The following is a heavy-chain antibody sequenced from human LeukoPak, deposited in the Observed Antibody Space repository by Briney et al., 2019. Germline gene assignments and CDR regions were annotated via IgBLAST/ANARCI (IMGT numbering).Heavy chain of an antibody. J-gene: IGHJ4*02. Sequence: GGSLRLSCTASGFTFGDYAMSWVRQAPGKGLEWVGCIRTKAYGGTIEYVASAKGRFTISRDDSKSVAYLQMNSLKTEDTAVYYCTRLAPTGSYQYYFDYWGQGTLVTVSS. CDR3: TRLAPTGSYQYYFDY. CDR2: IRTKAYGGTI. D-gene: IGHD1-26*01. CDR1: GFTFGDYA. V-gene: IGHV3-49*04.